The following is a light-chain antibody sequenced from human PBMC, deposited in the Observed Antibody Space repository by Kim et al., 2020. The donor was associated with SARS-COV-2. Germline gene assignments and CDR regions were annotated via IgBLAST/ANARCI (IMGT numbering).Light chain of an antibody. Sequence: DIQMTQSPSTLSASVGDRVTIPCRASQSISSWLAWYQQKPGKAPKLLIYDASSLESGVPSRFSGSGSGTEFTLTISSLQPDDFATYYCQQYNSAWTFGQGTKVDIK. J-gene: IGKJ1*01. V-gene: IGKV1-5*01. CDR2: DAS. CDR1: QSISSW. CDR3: QQYNSAWT.